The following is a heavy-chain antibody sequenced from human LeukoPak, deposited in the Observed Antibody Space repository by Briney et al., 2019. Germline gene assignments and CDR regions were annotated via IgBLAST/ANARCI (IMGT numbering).Heavy chain of an antibody. D-gene: IGHD3-3*01. J-gene: IGHJ4*02. V-gene: IGHV3-23*01. Sequence: PGGSLRLSCAASGFTFSSYAMSWVRQAPVKGLEWVSAISGSGGSTYYADSVKGRFTISRDNSKNTLYLQMNSLRAEDTAVYYCAKDPRDETYYDFWIGYYPIDYWGQGTLVTVSS. CDR1: GFTFSSYA. CDR3: AKDPRDETYYDFWIGYYPIDY. CDR2: ISGSGGST.